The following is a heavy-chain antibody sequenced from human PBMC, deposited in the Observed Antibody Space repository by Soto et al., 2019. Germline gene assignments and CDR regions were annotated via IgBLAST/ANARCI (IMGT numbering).Heavy chain of an antibody. V-gene: IGHV3-15*07. D-gene: IGHD3-3*01. Sequence: EVQLVESGGGLVQPGGSLRLSCAASGFSITNTWMHWVRQAPGKGLEWVGRVKSKADGGTADNAEPVKGRFTVSRDDSKNTPYLQMNSLKMDDTAVYYCNSYPDFWGGHTPLWGQGTLVTVSS. J-gene: IGHJ4*02. CDR3: NSYPDFWGGHTPL. CDR2: VKSKADGGTA. CDR1: GFSITNTW.